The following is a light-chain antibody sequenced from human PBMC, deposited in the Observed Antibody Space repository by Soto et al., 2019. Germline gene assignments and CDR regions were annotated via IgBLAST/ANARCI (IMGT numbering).Light chain of an antibody. Sequence: DIQMTPPPSPLSASVGHRVTITCRASQGIDNYLAWYQQEPGRVTKLQIYAASTLQSGVPYRFSGSGSGTDFTLTISSLQPEDVATYYCQKYNNALHTFGHGTKVDIK. J-gene: IGKJ3*01. CDR1: QGIDNY. CDR2: AAS. V-gene: IGKV1-27*01. CDR3: QKYNNALHT.